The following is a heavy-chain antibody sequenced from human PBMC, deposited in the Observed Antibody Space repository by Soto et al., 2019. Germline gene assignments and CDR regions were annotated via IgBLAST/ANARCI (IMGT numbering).Heavy chain of an antibody. V-gene: IGHV3-23*01. D-gene: IGHD3-9*01. CDR3: AKDYLRYFDWLLFTYYYYYMDV. J-gene: IGHJ6*03. CDR2: ISGSGGST. CDR1: GFTFSSYA. Sequence: EVQLLEPGGGLVQPGGSLRLSCAASGFTFSSYAMSWVRQAPGKGLEWVSAISGSGGSTYYADSVKGRFTISRDNSKNTLYLQMNSLRAEDTAVYYCAKDYLRYFDWLLFTYYYYYMDVWGKGTTVTVSS.